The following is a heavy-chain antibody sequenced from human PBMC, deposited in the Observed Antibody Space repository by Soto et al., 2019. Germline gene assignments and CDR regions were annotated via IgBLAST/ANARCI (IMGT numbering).Heavy chain of an antibody. J-gene: IGHJ4*02. CDR3: ATDLWMATISYY. V-gene: IGHV3-15*01. CDR2: IKSKTDGGST. Sequence: GGSLRLSCAASGFTFSNAWMSWVRQAPGKGLEWVGRIKSKTDGGSTDYAATVKGIFTISRDDAKNTLYLQMNSLKTEDTAVYYCATDLWMATISYYWGQGTLVTVSS. D-gene: IGHD5-12*01. CDR1: GFTFSNAW.